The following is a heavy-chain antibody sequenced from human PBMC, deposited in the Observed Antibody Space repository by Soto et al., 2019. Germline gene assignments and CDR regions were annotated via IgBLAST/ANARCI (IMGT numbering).Heavy chain of an antibody. V-gene: IGHV4-59*11. CDR2: IYYSGSA. J-gene: IGHJ4*02. CDR1: GGSINNHY. Sequence: SDTLSLTCTVSGGSINNHYWSWIRQPPGKGLEWVGHIYYSGSASYNPSLKSRLTISVDTSKNQFSLKLSSVTAADTAVYYCARVSIKGSWDFDSWGQGTLVTVSS. CDR3: ARVSIKGSWDFDS. D-gene: IGHD5-12*01.